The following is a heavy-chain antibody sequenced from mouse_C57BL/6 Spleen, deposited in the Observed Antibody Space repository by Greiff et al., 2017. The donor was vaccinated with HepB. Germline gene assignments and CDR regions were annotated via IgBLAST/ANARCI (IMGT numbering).Heavy chain of an antibody. Sequence: EVQVVESGTVLARPGASVKMSCKTSGYTFTSYWMHWVKQRPGQGLEWIGAIYPGNSDTSYNQKFKGKAKLTAVTSASTAYMELSSLTNEDSAVYYCTGYYGSSYGYFDYWGQGTTLTVSS. D-gene: IGHD1-1*01. CDR3: TGYYGSSYGYFDY. CDR1: GYTFTSYW. CDR2: IYPGNSDT. J-gene: IGHJ2*01. V-gene: IGHV1-5*01.